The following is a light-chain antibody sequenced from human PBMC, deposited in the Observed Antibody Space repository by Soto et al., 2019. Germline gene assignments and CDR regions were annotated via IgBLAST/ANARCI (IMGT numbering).Light chain of an antibody. V-gene: IGLV2-11*01. J-gene: IGLJ1*01. Sequence: QSALTQPRSVSGSPGQSVTISCTGTSSDVGGYNYVSWYQQHPGKAPKLMIYDVSKRPSGVPDRFSGSKSGNTASLTISGLQAEDEADYNCCSYAGSYTFYVFGTGTKLTVL. CDR3: CSYAGSYTFYV. CDR1: SSDVGGYNY. CDR2: DVS.